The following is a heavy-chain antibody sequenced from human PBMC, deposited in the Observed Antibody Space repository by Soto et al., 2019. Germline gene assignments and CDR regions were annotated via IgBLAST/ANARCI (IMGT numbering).Heavy chain of an antibody. V-gene: IGHV3-49*04. D-gene: IGHD3-10*01. J-gene: IGHJ3*01. CDR2: IRSKAAGGTA. CDR1: GFTFGDYA. CDR3: TRDQPITP. Sequence: SLRLSCTASGFTFGDYAMSWVRQAPGKGLEWVGFIRSKAAGGTAEYAASVKGRFTISRDDSKGIAYLQMNSLKTEDTAVYYCTRDQPITPWGQGTMVTVSS.